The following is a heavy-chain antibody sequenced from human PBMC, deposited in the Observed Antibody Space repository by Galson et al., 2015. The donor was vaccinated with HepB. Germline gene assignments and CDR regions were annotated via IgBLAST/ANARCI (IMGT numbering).Heavy chain of an antibody. Sequence: SLRLSCAASGFTFSSYAMSWVRQAPGKGLEWVSVISDSGGSTYYADSVKGRFTISRDNSKNTLYLQMHSLRAEDTAVYYCAKGLNIGYYFDFWGQGTLVTVSS. D-gene: IGHD5-12*01. CDR3: AKGLNIGYYFDF. V-gene: IGHV3-23*01. J-gene: IGHJ4*02. CDR1: GFTFSSYA. CDR2: ISDSGGST.